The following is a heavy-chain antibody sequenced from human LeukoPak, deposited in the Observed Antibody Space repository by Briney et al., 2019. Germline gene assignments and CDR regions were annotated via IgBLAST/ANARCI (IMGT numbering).Heavy chain of an antibody. CDR1: GYTFTSFD. CDR3: AREFRVVAPTQGDDY. D-gene: IGHD2-21*01. J-gene: IGHJ4*02. CDR2: MDPNSGNT. Sequence: ASVKVSCKASGYTFTSFDINWVRQATGQGLEWMGWMDPNSGNTGYAQKFQGRITMTRNTSINTAYMELSSLRSEDTAVYYCAREFRVVAPTQGDDYWGRGTLVTVSS. V-gene: IGHV1-8*01.